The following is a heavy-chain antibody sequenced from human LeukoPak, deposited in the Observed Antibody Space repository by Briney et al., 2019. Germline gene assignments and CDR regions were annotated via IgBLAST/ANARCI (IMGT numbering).Heavy chain of an antibody. J-gene: IGHJ4*02. CDR3: ARQPFCDY. CDR2: IYYSGST. CDR1: GGSISSYY. Sequence: SETLSLTCTVSGGSISSYYWRWIRQPPGKGLEWIGYIYYSGSTNYNPSLKSRVTISVDTSKNQFSLKLSSVTAADTAVYYCARQPFCDYWGQGTLVTVSS. V-gene: IGHV4-59*08.